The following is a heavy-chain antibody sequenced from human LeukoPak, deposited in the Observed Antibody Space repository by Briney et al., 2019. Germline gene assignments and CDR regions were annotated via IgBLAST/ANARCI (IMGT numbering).Heavy chain of an antibody. CDR3: ARDRKRTKEFDP. CDR2: INPDSGGT. J-gene: IGHJ5*02. Sequence: GASVKVSCKASGYTFTGYYMHWVRQAPGQGLEWMGWINPDSGGTNYAQKFQGRVTMTRDTSISTAYMELSRLRSDDTAVYYCARDRKRTKEFDPWGQGTLVTVSS. V-gene: IGHV1-2*02. D-gene: IGHD1-1*01. CDR1: GYTFTGYY.